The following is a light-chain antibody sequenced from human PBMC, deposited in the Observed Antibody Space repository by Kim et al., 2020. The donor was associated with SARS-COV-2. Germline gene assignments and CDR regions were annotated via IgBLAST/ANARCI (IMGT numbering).Light chain of an antibody. V-gene: IGKV3-11*01. J-gene: IGKJ4*01. CDR1: QSVRSY. CDR2: DAS. CDR3: KQSTSRPKT. Sequence: EIVLTQSPATLSLSPGERATLSCRASQSVRSYLAWYQQKPGQAPRLLIYDASNRATGIPARFSGSGSGTDFTLTISSLEPEDFAVYYCKQSTSRPKTFGGGTKVDIK.